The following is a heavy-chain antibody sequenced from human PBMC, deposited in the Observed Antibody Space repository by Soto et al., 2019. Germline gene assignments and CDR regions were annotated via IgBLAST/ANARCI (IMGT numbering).Heavy chain of an antibody. CDR3: ARDRRLEVRANYYYGMDV. J-gene: IGHJ6*02. CDR1: GGTFSSYA. V-gene: IGHV1-69*13. Sequence: SAQVSFTAAGGTFSSYAISWVRQAHEQGLEWMGGITPIFGTANYAQKFQGRVTITADESTSTAYMELSSLRSEDTAVYYCARDRRLEVRANYYYGMDVWGQGTTVTVSS. D-gene: IGHD3-10*01. CDR2: ITPIFGTA.